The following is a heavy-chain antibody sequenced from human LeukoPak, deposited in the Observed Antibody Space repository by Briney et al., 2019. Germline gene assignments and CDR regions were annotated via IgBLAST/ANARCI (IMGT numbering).Heavy chain of an antibody. D-gene: IGHD2-2*01. J-gene: IGHJ6*02. V-gene: IGHV4-39*07. CDR2: IYYSGST. CDR1: GGSISSSSYY. Sequence: SETLSLTCTVSGGSISSSSYYWGWIRQPPGKGLEWIGSIYYSGSTYYNPSLKSRVTISVDMSKNQFSLKLSSVTAADTAVYYCARSSTSLRYYYYGMDVWGQGTTVTVSS. CDR3: ARSSTSLRYYYYGMDV.